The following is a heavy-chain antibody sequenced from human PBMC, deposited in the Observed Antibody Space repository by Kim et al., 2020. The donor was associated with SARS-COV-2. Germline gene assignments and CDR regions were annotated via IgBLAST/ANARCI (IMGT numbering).Heavy chain of an antibody. CDR3: ARTGLYGDYVMPRGDAFDI. V-gene: IGHV4-30-2*04. Sequence: SRVTISVDTSKNQFSLKLSSVTAADTAVYYCARTGLYGDYVMPRGDAFDIWGQGTMVTVSS. D-gene: IGHD4-17*01. J-gene: IGHJ3*02.